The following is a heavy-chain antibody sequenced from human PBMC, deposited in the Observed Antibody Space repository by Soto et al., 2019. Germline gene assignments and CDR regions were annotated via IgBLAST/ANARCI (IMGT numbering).Heavy chain of an antibody. CDR2: IYYSGST. J-gene: IGHJ6*02. V-gene: IGHV4-31*03. CDR3: ARDPDPKGYSGYYYYGMDV. Sequence: SETLSLTCTVSGGSISSGGYYWSWIRQHPGKGLEWIGYIYYSGSTYYTPSLKSRVTISVDTSKNQFSLKLSSVTAADTAVYYCARDPDPKGYSGYYYYGMDVWGQGTTVTVSS. D-gene: IGHD5-12*01. CDR1: GGSISSGGYY.